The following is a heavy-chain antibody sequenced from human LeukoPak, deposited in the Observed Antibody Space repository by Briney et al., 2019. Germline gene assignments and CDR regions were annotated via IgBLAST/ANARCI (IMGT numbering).Heavy chain of an antibody. CDR1: GITLSSHA. J-gene: IGHJ6*03. Sequence: PGGSLRLSWAASGITLSSHAMSWVRQAPGKGLEWVSLISGSGGHTYYGDSVKGRFTISRDNSTNRLYLQMNSLRPEDTAVYYCAKGGAATMRDGYNYYYYYMEVWGRGTTVTVS. CDR3: AKGGAATMRDGYNYYYYYMEV. CDR2: ISGSGGHT. V-gene: IGHV3-23*01. D-gene: IGHD5-24*01.